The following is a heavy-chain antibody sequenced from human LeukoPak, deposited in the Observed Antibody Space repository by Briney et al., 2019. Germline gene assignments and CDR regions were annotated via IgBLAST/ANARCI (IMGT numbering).Heavy chain of an antibody. D-gene: IGHD1-7*01. CDR3: ARAPYNWNYLDY. CDR2: INPNSGGT. Sequence: ASVKVSCTASGYTFTGYYMHWVRQAPGQGLEWMGWINPNSGGTNYAQKFQGRVTMTRDTSISTAYMELSRLRSDDTAVYCCARAPYNWNYLDYWGQGTLVTVSS. J-gene: IGHJ4*02. CDR1: GYTFTGYY. V-gene: IGHV1-2*02.